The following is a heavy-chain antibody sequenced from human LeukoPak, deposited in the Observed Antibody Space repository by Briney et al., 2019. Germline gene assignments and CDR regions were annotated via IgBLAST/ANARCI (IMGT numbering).Heavy chain of an antibody. D-gene: IGHD5-24*01. Sequence: SETVSLTCTVSGGSISSDYWTWIRQPPGKGLEWIGYIFSSGSTNSNPSLKSRVTISIDTSKNQFSLKLSSVTAADTAVYYCVRRTFLRRANYNYYFLDYWGEGTVVTVSS. V-gene: IGHV4-4*08. CDR3: VRRTFLRRANYNYYFLDY. CDR1: GGSISSDY. CDR2: IFSSGST. J-gene: IGHJ4*02.